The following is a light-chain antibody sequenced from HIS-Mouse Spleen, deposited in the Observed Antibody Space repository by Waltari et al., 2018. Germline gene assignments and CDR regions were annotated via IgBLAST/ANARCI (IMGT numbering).Light chain of an antibody. CDR1: ALPKKH. V-gene: IGLV3-10*01. Sequence: YELTQPPSVPVSPGQTARITCLGDALPKKHAYWYQQKSGQAPVLVIYEDSKRPSGIPERFSGSSSGTMATLTISGAQVEDEADYYCYSTDSSGNHRVFGGGTKLTVL. CDR2: EDS. J-gene: IGLJ2*01. CDR3: YSTDSSGNHRV.